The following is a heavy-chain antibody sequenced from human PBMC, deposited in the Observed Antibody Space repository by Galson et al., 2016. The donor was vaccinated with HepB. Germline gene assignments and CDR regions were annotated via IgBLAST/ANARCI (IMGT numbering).Heavy chain of an antibody. D-gene: IGHD6-19*01. J-gene: IGHJ4*02. CDR2: INWNSGTV. CDR1: GFTFDDYA. CDR3: ARDPYQWLSKYYFDY. V-gene: IGHV3-9*01. Sequence: SLRLSCAASGFTFDDYAMHWVRHSPGKALERVAGINWNSGTVFYADSVKGRFTISRDNNRNSIYLQMDNLSVEDTAFYFCARDPYQWLSKYYFDYWGQGALVTVSS.